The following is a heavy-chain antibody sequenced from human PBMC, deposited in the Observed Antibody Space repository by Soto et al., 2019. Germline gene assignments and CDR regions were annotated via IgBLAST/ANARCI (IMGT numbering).Heavy chain of an antibody. J-gene: IGHJ3*01. V-gene: IGHV3-23*01. CDR3: ARRARTATTNWGAFDV. CDR2: ISYSADKT. D-gene: IGHD1-7*01. CDR1: GFTFNTYV. Sequence: EVQLLESGGGLVQPGGSLRLSCAASGFTFNTYVMNWVRQAPGKGLEWVSTISYSADKTHYADSVKGLFTISRDNSRVTLFLQMNSLRADDAAVYYCARRARTATTNWGAFDVWGQGTRVTVSS.